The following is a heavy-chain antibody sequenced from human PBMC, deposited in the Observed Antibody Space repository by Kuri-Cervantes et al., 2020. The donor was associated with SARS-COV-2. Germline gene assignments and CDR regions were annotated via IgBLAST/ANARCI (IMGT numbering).Heavy chain of an antibody. CDR3: ARDRVGVHDS. CDR2: ISSDGINK. CDR1: GFTFKTCA. Sequence: GESLKISCAASGFTFKTCAMHWVRQAPGKGLEWVAMISSDGINKSYADSVKGRFTISRDNSQNTLYLQMKSLRTEDTALYYCARDRVGVHDSWGQGTLVTVSS. D-gene: IGHD2-21*01. V-gene: IGHV3-30*04. J-gene: IGHJ4*02.